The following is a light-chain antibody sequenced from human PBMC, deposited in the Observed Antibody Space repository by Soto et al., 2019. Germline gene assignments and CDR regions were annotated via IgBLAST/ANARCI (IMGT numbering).Light chain of an antibody. CDR1: SSDVGNYDL. CDR2: EVT. V-gene: IGLV2-23*02. CDR3: SSYAGRGVGV. J-gene: IGLJ2*01. Sequence: QSALTQPASVSGSPGQSITISCTGTSSDVGNYDLVSWYQQHPGEAPKLLIYEVTERPSGVSIRFSGSKSHYTASLTISGLQAEDEAEYYCSSYAGRGVGVFGGGTKVTVL.